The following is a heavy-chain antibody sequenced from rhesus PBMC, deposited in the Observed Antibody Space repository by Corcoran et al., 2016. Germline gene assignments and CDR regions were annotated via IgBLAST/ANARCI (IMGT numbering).Heavy chain of an antibody. J-gene: IGHJ3*01. Sequence: QVQLQESGPGLVKPSETLSLTCAVSGGSVSSSNWWSWIRQPPGKGLKWSGFISGSSGSTYYNPPLKSRDNISTDTAKIQFSLKLSSVTAADTAVYYCARDSVTGTTCTFDFWGQGLRVTVSS. CDR3: ARDSVTGTTCTFDF. V-gene: IGHV4-65*01. CDR1: GGSVSSSNW. D-gene: IGHD1-26*01. CDR2: ISGSSGST.